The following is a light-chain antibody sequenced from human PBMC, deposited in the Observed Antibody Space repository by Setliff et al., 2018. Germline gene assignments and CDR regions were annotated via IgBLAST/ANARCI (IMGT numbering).Light chain of an antibody. V-gene: IGLV2-14*03. J-gene: IGLJ1*01. CDR2: DVN. CDR3: ASKTGPGTYV. Sequence: QSVLTQPAPVSGSPEQSITISCTGEFGAYGSAYVSWYQQHPDKAPKLIIYDVNNRPSGISHLFSGSNSANTASLTISGLQAEDEAEYFCASKTGPGTYVFGTGTKVTVL. CDR1: FGAYGSAY.